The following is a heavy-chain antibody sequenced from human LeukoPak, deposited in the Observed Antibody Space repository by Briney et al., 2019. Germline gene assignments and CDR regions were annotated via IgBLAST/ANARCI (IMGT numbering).Heavy chain of an antibody. J-gene: IGHJ5*02. CDR3: ATRIGYSGYDLRLDP. Sequence: SETLSLTCAVYGGSFRTYYWSSWIRQPPGKGLEWIGEVNPSGSVNYNPSLKSRVSTSVDTSKNQFSLKVTSVTAADTAVYYCATRIGYSGYDLRLDPWGQGTLVTVSS. CDR2: VNPSGSV. V-gene: IGHV4-34*01. D-gene: IGHD5-12*01. CDR1: GGSFRTYY.